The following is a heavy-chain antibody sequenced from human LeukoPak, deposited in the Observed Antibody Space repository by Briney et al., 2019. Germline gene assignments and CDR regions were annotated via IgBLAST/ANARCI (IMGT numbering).Heavy chain of an antibody. CDR2: IYYSGST. Sequence: SETLSLTCTVSGGSISSYYWSWLRQPPGKGLEWIGYIYYSGSTNYNPSLKSRVTISVDTSKNQFSLKLSSVTAADTAVYYCARHDYGDHFDYWGQGTLVTVSS. J-gene: IGHJ4*02. D-gene: IGHD4-17*01. CDR3: ARHDYGDHFDY. CDR1: GGSISSYY. V-gene: IGHV4-59*08.